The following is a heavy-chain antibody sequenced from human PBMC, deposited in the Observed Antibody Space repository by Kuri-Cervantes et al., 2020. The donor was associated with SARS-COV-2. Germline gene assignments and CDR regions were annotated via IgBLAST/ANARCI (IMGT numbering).Heavy chain of an antibody. CDR3: ARGISIAVAGWYFDY. D-gene: IGHD6-19*01. V-gene: IGHV3-9*01. CDR2: ISWNSGSI. J-gene: IGHJ4*02. Sequence: GGSLRLSCAASGFTFDDYAMHWVRQAPGKGLEWVSGISWNSGSIGYADSVKGRFTISRDNAKNSLYLQMNSLRAEDTAVYYCARGISIAVAGWYFDYWAREPWSPSPQ. CDR1: GFTFDDYA.